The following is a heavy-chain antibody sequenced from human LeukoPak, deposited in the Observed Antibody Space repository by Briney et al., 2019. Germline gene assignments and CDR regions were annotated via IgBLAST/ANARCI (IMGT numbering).Heavy chain of an antibody. V-gene: IGHV4-38-2*02. CDR3: ARASWAYSPFDS. CDR2: IFYTGGT. Sequence: SETLSLTCTVSGYSISSGYYWGWIRPPPGKGLEWIGYIFYTGGTNCNPSLKSRVTISEDTSKNQFSLKLSSVTAADTAVYYCARASWAYSPFDSWGQGTLVTVSS. J-gene: IGHJ4*02. CDR1: GYSISSGYY. D-gene: IGHD2-21*01.